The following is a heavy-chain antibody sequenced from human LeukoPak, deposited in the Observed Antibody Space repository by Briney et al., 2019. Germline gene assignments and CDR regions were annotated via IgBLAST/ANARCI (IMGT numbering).Heavy chain of an antibody. V-gene: IGHV3-21*01. CDR3: ARTTPFQIYDILAGSRYDDFDI. Sequence: PGGSLRLSCAASGFTFSSYNMNWVRQAPGKGLEWVSSISSSSSYIYYADSVKGRFTISRDNAKNSLYLQMNSLRAEDTAVYYCARTTPFQIYDILAGSRYDDFDIWGQGTMVTVSS. J-gene: IGHJ3*02. D-gene: IGHD3-9*01. CDR2: ISSSSSYI. CDR1: GFTFSSYN.